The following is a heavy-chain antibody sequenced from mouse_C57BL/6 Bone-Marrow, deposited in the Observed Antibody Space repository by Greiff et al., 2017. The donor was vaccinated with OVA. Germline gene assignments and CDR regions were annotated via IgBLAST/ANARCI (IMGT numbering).Heavy chain of an antibody. D-gene: IGHD1-1*02. CDR1: GYSITSGYY. CDR3: ARGGYWYFDV. J-gene: IGHJ1*03. Sequence: EVKLMESGPGLVKPSPSLSLTCSVTGYSITSGYYWNWIRQFPGNKLEWMGYISYDGSNNYNPSLKNLISITRDTSKNQFFLKLNSVTTEDTATYYCARGGYWYFDVWGTGTTVTVSS. CDR2: ISYDGSN. V-gene: IGHV3-6*01.